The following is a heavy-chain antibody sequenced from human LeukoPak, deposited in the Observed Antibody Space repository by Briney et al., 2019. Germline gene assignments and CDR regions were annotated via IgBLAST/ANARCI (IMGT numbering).Heavy chain of an antibody. Sequence: SETLSLTCSVSGDSISNHNWNWIRQSPGKGLEWIGYIYSSGNTKYSPSLKSRVTISVDTSKNQFSLKLSSVTAADTAVYYCARSGAKAVVLGWFDPWGQGTLVTVSS. CDR3: ARSGAKAVVLGWFDP. J-gene: IGHJ5*02. CDR1: GDSISNHN. CDR2: IYSSGNT. D-gene: IGHD7-27*01. V-gene: IGHV4-59*11.